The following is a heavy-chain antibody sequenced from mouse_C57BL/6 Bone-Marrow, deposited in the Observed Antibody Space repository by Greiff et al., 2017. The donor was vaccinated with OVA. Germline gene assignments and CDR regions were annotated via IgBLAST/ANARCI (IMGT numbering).Heavy chain of an antibody. J-gene: IGHJ4*01. CDR3: ARHWHYYGSSPYAMDY. D-gene: IGHD1-1*01. Sequence: EVKLMESGGDLVKPGGSLKLSCAASGFTFSSYGMSWVRQTPDNRLEWVATISSGGSYTYYPDSVKGRFTISRDNAKNTLYLQMSSLKSEDTAMDYCARHWHYYGSSPYAMDYWGQGTSVTVSS. V-gene: IGHV5-6*01. CDR1: GFTFSSYG. CDR2: ISSGGSYT.